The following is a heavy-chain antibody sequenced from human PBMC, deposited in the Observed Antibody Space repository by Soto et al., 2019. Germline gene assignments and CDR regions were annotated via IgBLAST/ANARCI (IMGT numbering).Heavy chain of an antibody. CDR3: AKARMVRGAPNWFDP. CDR2: ISYDGSNK. CDR1: GFTFSSYG. D-gene: IGHD3-10*01. Sequence: QVQLVESGGGVVQPGRSLRLSCAASGFTFSSYGMHWVRQAPGKGLEGVAVISYDGSNKYYADSVKGRFTISRDNSKNTLYLQMNSLRAEDTAVYYCAKARMVRGAPNWFDPWGQGTLVTVSS. J-gene: IGHJ5*02. V-gene: IGHV3-30*18.